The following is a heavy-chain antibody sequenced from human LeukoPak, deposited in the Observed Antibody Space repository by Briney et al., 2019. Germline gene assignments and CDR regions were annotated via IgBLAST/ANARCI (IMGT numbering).Heavy chain of an antibody. V-gene: IGHV3-7*01. J-gene: IGHJ4*02. D-gene: IGHD3-16*01. CDR3: AKFGRGTSPVH. Sequence: GGSLRLSCAASGFTFRSSWMSWVRLAPGKGLEWVGNIRPDGSEKQYVDSVRGRFTISRDNAQNSLFLQMNSLRAEDTAVYYCAKFGRGTSPVHWGQGTLVTVSS. CDR2: IRPDGSEK. CDR1: GFTFRSSW.